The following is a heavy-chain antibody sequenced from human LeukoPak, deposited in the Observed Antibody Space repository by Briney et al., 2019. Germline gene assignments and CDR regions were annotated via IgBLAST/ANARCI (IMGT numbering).Heavy chain of an antibody. CDR1: GASISSYY. V-gene: IGHV4-59*01. J-gene: IGHJ4*02. Sequence: KSSETLSLTCTVSGASISSYYWSWIRQPPGKGLEWIGYIYYSGSTNYNPSLKSRVTISVDTSKNQFSLKLSSVTAADTAVYYCASIMSGWDHYFDYWGQGTLVTVSS. CDR2: IYYSGST. CDR3: ASIMSGWDHYFDY. D-gene: IGHD6-19*01.